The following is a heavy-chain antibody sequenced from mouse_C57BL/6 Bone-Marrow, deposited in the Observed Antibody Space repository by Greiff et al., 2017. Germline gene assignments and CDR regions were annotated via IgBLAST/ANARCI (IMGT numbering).Heavy chain of an antibody. CDR3: ASPLYYGSSVWFAY. V-gene: IGHV1-82*01. CDR2: IYPGDGDT. D-gene: IGHD1-1*01. Sequence: VQLQQSGPELVKPGASVKISCKASGYAFSSSWMNWVKQRPGKGLEWIGRIYPGDGDTNYNGKFKGKATLTADKSSSTAYMQLSSLTSEDSAVYFCASPLYYGSSVWFAYWGQGTLVTVSA. J-gene: IGHJ3*01. CDR1: GYAFSSSW.